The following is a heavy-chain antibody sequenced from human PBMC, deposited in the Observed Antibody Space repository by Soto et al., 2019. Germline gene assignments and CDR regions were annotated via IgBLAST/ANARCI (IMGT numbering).Heavy chain of an antibody. J-gene: IGHJ6*02. CDR2: IWYDGSNK. D-gene: IGHD2-21*02. Sequence: QVQLVESGGGVVQPGRSLRLSCAASGFTFSSYGMHWVRQAPGKGLEWGAVIWYDGSNKDYADSVKGRITISRDNSENTLYLQMNSLRAEDTAVYYCASLVYCGGDSLRPYYYGMDVWGQGTTVTVSS. V-gene: IGHV3-33*01. CDR3: ASLVYCGGDSLRPYYYGMDV. CDR1: GFTFSSYG.